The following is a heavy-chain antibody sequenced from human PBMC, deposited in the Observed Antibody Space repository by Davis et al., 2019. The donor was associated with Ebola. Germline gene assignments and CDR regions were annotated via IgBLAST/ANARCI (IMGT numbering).Heavy chain of an antibody. Sequence: PGGSLRLSCADSVITFSSYAMSWVRQAPGKGLEWVANIKQDGSEKYYVDSVKGRFTISRDNAKNSLYLQMNSLRAEDTAVYYCARGGYSYGYGYFQHWGQGTLVTVSS. CDR1: VITFSSYA. J-gene: IGHJ1*01. V-gene: IGHV3-7*01. CDR2: IKQDGSEK. CDR3: ARGGYSYGYGYFQH. D-gene: IGHD5-18*01.